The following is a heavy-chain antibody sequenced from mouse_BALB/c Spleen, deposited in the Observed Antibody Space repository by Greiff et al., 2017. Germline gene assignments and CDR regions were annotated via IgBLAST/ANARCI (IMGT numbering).Heavy chain of an antibody. CDR3: TRGEVRDYAMDY. Sequence: QVQLQQSGAELVKPGASVKLSCKASGYTFTSSYMYWVKQRPGQGLEWIGGINPSNGGTNFNEKFKSKATLTVDKSSSTAYMQLSSLTSEDSAVYYCTRGEVRDYAMDYWGQGTSVTVSS. J-gene: IGHJ4*01. D-gene: IGHD2-14*01. V-gene: IGHV1S81*02. CDR1: GYTFTSSY. CDR2: INPSNGGT.